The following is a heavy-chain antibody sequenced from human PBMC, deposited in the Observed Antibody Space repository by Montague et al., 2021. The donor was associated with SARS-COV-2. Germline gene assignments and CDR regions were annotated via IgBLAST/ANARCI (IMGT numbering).Heavy chain of an antibody. D-gene: IGHD2/OR15-2a*01. CDR3: AKDRQVEPPHFYSFDY. CDR1: GFTFSTYA. V-gene: IGHV3-23*01. CDR2: INDSADGT. J-gene: IGHJ4*02. Sequence: SLRLSCAASGFTFSTYAMSWVRQAPGKGLEWVSGINDSADGTYYADSVKGRFTISRDDSKNTVYLQMNGLRAEDTAEYFCAKDRQVEPPHFYSFDYWGQGALVTVSS.